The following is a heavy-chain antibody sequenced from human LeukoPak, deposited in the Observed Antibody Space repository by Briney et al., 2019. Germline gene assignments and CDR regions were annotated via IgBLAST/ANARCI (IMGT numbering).Heavy chain of an antibody. V-gene: IGHV3-30*02. CDR1: GFTFTSHG. J-gene: IGHJ4*02. Sequence: GGSLRLSCAASGFTFTSHGMHWVRQAPGKGLEWVAHIRYDGSNKYYADSVKGRFTISRDDSKKMLYLQMNSLRPEDTAVYYCARAATVTAESAFGYWGQGTLVTVSP. D-gene: IGHD4-17*01. CDR2: IRYDGSNK. CDR3: ARAATVTAESAFGY.